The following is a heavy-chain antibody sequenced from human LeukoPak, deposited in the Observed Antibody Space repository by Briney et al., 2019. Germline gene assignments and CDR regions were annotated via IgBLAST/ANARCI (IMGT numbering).Heavy chain of an antibody. D-gene: IGHD1-7*01. V-gene: IGHV3-23*01. CDR1: GFTFSSYA. J-gene: IGHJ4*02. Sequence: GGSLRLSCAASGFTFSSYAMSWVRQAPGKGLEWVSSVSGGGGTTHHADSVKGRFTISRDNYKSTLYLQMNSPGAGDTAVYYCARDGWNFFFYYWGQGALVSVSS. CDR2: VSGGGGTT. CDR3: ARDGWNFFFYY.